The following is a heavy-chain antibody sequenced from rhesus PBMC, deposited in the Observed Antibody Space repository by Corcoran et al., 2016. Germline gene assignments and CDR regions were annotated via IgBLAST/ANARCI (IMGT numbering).Heavy chain of an antibody. Sequence: QVQLQESGPGLVKPAETLSLSCAVSGGSISDKNYWTWILQPPGRGLEWIGSFYGKSGTTYNNPALKSRVTTSKDTSNNQFSLELRSVTAADTAVYYGVRDLHWGGEFNFWGQGVLVTVST. J-gene: IGHJ4*01. CDR2: FYGKSGTT. CDR3: VRDLHWGGEFNF. D-gene: IGHD7-45*01. V-gene: IGHV4S9*01. CDR1: GGSISDKNY.